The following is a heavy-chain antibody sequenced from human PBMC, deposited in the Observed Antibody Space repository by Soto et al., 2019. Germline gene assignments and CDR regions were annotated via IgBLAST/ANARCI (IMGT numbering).Heavy chain of an antibody. CDR2: IHYSGST. V-gene: IGHV4-59*08. Sequence: SETLSLTCTVSGGSISSYYWTWIRQPPGKGLEWIGNIHYSGSTNYNPSLKSRVTISVDTSKNQFSLKLNSVTAADTAVYYCARRGVRGVLYGMDVWGQGTTVTVSS. J-gene: IGHJ6*02. D-gene: IGHD3-10*01. CDR3: ARRGVRGVLYGMDV. CDR1: GGSISSYY.